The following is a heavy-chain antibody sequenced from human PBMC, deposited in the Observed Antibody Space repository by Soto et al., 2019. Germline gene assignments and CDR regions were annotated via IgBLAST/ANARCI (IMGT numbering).Heavy chain of an antibody. D-gene: IGHD2-15*01. Sequence: PWESMRSPWHGAGYTITTYWSVCLRHMNRKGLAQMGIIDPGDSATTYGPSFQGQFTIPVDKSISTAYLQRSSLKASDAAIYSCARSSGLCSGGRCYFNAFDIWGQGTFVTVS. CDR2: IDPGDSAT. J-gene: IGHJ3*02. CDR3: ARSSGLCSGGRCYFNAFDI. V-gene: IGHV5-51*01. CDR1: GYTITTYW.